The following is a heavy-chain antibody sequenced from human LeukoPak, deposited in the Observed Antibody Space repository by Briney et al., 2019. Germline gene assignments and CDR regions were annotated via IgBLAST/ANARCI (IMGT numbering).Heavy chain of an antibody. D-gene: IGHD3-10*01. CDR1: GDSISSGSFC. V-gene: IGHV4-61*09. CDR2: IYTTGST. CDR3: ARGIQLRYGSGSYYPPRYYYYMDV. Sequence: PSQTLSLTCTVSGDSISSGSFCWSWIRQPAGKGLDWIGHIYTTGSTSYNPSLKSRVTISVDTSKNQFSLELSSVTAADTAVYYCARGIQLRYGSGSYYPPRYYYYMDVWGKGTTVTVSS. J-gene: IGHJ6*03.